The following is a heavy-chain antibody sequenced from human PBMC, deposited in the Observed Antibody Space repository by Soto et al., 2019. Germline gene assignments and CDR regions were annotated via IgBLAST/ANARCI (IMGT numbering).Heavy chain of an antibody. Sequence: ASVKVSCKASGYTFTGYYMHWVRQAPGQGLEWMGWINPNSGGTNYAQKFQGRVTMTRDTSTSTVYMELSSLRSEDTAVYYCASLGIAVAGTSWFDPWGQGTQVTVSS. D-gene: IGHD6-19*01. CDR3: ASLGIAVAGTSWFDP. CDR2: INPNSGGT. J-gene: IGHJ5*02. V-gene: IGHV1-2*02. CDR1: GYTFTGYY.